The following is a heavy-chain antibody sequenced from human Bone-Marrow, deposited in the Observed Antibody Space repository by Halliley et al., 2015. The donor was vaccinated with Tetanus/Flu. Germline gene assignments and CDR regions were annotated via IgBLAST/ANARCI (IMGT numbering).Heavy chain of an antibody. CDR2: IYHSGST. CDR1: GGSISGFEW. CDR3: ARGGARRHYASSATGVFDH. V-gene: IGHV4-4*02. D-gene: IGHD3-22*01. J-gene: IGHJ4*02. Sequence: GLVKPSGTLSLTCAVSGGSISGFEWWSWVRQSPGKGLEWIAEIYHSGSTNKNPSLKSRVTISVDKSKNQFSRNLTSVTAADTAVYYCARGGARRHYASSATGVFDHWGQGTLGTVSS.